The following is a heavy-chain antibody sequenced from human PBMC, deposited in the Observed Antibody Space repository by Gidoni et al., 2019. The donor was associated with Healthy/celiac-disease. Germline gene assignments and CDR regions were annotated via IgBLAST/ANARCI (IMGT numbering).Heavy chain of an antibody. CDR3: ARGYEDVWWELRQGEYYFDY. J-gene: IGHJ4*02. D-gene: IGHD1-26*01. Sequence: EVQLVESGGGLVQPGGSLRLSCAASGCTFSSYWMSWVRQAPGKGLEWVANIKQDGSEKYYVDSVKGRFTISRDNAKNSLYLQMNSLRAEDTAVYYCARGYEDVWWELRQGEYYFDYWGQGTLVTVSS. V-gene: IGHV3-7*01. CDR1: GCTFSSYW. CDR2: IKQDGSEK.